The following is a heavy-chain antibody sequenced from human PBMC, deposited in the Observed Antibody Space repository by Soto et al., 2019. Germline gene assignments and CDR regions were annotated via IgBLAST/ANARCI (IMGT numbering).Heavy chain of an antibody. D-gene: IGHD6-13*01. V-gene: IGHV4-4*02. CDR1: GGSISSSNW. J-gene: IGHJ5*02. CDR2: IYQSGSN. Sequence: SETLSLTSAVSGGSISSSNWWSWVRHPTGKGLECSGKIYQSGSNNHNTALKSRVTISVDKSKHQFSLKRSSGTAADTAVYYCARRAAAGRNWFDPRGQGTLATVSS. CDR3: ARRAAAGRNWFDP.